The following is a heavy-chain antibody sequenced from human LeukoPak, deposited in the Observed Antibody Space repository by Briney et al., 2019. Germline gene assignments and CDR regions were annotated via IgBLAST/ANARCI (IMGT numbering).Heavy chain of an antibody. Sequence: SETLSLTCAVYGGSFSGYYWSWIRQPPGKGLEWIGEINHSGSTNYNPSLKSRVTISVDTSKNQFSPKLSSVTAADTAMYYCARVGLVPAAICWFDPWGQGTLVTVSS. D-gene: IGHD2-2*01. CDR1: GGSFSGYY. CDR3: ARVGLVPAAICWFDP. J-gene: IGHJ5*02. V-gene: IGHV4-34*01. CDR2: INHSGST.